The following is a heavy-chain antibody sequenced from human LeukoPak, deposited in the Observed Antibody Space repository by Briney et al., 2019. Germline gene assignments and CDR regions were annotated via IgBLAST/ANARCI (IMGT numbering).Heavy chain of an antibody. D-gene: IGHD7-27*01. CDR2: INHSGST. V-gene: IGHV4-34*01. J-gene: IGHJ4*02. Sequence: SETLSLTCAVYGGSFSGYYWSWIRQPPGKGLXXXXXINHSGSTNYNPSLKSRVTISVDTSKNQFSLKLSSVTAADTAVYYCARVRMAYWGSGPFFDYWGQGTLVTVSS. CDR3: ARVRMAYWGSGPFFDY. CDR1: GGSFSGYY.